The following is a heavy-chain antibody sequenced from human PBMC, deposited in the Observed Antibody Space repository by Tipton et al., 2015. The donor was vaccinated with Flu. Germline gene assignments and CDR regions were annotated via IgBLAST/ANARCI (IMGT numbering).Heavy chain of an antibody. D-gene: IGHD2-2*01. CDR2: INPNSGGT. CDR1: GYTFTGYY. V-gene: IGHV1-2*02. CDR3: ARDYCSSTSCYLALGYYYMDV. Sequence: QVQLVQSGAEVKKPGASVKVSCKASGYTFTGYYMHWVRQAPGQGLEWMGWINPNSGGTNYAQKFQGRVTMTRDTSISTAYMELSRLRSDDTAVYYCARDYCSSTSCYLALGYYYMDVWGKGTTVTVSS. J-gene: IGHJ6*03.